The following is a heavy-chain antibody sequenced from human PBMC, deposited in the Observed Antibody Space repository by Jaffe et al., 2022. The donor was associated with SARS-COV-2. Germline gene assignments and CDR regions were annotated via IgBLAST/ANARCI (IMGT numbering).Heavy chain of an antibody. V-gene: IGHV3-33*01. Sequence: QVQLVESGGGVVQPGRSLRLSCAASGFTFSSYGMHWVRQAPGKGLEWVAVIWYDGSNKYYADSVKGRFTISRDNSKNTLYLQMNSLRAEDTAVYYCASTKEFYGSPFDYWGQGTLVTVSS. J-gene: IGHJ4*02. D-gene: IGHD3-10*01. CDR3: ASTKEFYGSPFDY. CDR1: GFTFSSYG. CDR2: IWYDGSNK.